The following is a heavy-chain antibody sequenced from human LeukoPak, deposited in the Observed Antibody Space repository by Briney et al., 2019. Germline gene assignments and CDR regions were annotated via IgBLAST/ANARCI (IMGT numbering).Heavy chain of an antibody. CDR3: ARPARPYYYYYYMDV. D-gene: IGHD6-6*01. Sequence: GGSLRLSCAASGFTFNTFWMSWVRQAPGKGLEWVANINQEGSEQYYVDSVKGRFTISRDNAKNTLYLQMNSLRAEDTAVYYCARPARPYYYYYYMDVWGKGTTVTVSS. V-gene: IGHV3-7*01. CDR2: INQEGSEQ. J-gene: IGHJ6*03. CDR1: GFTFNTFW.